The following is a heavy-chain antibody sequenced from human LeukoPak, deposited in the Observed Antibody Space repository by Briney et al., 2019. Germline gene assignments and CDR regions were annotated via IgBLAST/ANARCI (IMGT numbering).Heavy chain of an antibody. CDR1: GFTFSSYA. D-gene: IGHD6-6*01. Sequence: GRSLRLFCAASGFTFSSYAMHWVRQAPGKGLEWVAVISYDGSNKYYADSVKGRFTISRDNSKNTLYLQMNSLRAEDTAVYYCAREDGSSSYLFDYWGQGTLVTVSS. J-gene: IGHJ4*02. CDR3: AREDGSSSYLFDY. V-gene: IGHV3-30-3*01. CDR2: ISYDGSNK.